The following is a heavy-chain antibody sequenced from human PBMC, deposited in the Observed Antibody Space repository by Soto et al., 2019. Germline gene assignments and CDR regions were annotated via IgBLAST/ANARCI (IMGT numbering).Heavy chain of an antibody. V-gene: IGHV3-23*01. CDR3: AKRKRSCNSASCYDGACDI. J-gene: IGHJ3*02. D-gene: IGHD2-2*01. Sequence: EVQLLESGGGLVQPGGSLRLSCAASGFTFSTYAMSWVRQAPGKGLEWVSDISGSGGSTYYPDSVKGRFTISRDNSKNTLYLQVNSLTAEDTAVYYCAKRKRSCNSASCYDGACDIWGQGTKVTVSS. CDR1: GFTFSTYA. CDR2: ISGSGGST.